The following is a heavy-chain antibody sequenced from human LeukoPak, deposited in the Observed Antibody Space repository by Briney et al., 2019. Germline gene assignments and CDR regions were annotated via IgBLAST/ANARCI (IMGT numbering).Heavy chain of an antibody. CDR2: ITHSGIP. D-gene: IGHD6-13*01. CDR3: TSLYSSNWYLGDY. CDR1: GYSISSGYY. Sequence: SETLFLTCIVSGYSISSGYYWGWIRQPPGKGLEWIGSITHSGIPYYSPSLRSRVTISLDASKNQFSLKLTSVTAADTAVYYCTSLYSSNWYLGDYWGQGALVTVSS. V-gene: IGHV4-38-2*02. J-gene: IGHJ4*02.